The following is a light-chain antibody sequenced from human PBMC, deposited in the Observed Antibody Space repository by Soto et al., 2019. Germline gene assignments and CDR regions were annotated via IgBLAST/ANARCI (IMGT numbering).Light chain of an antibody. Sequence: QSVLTQPASVSGSPGQSITISCTGARTDVDGHDYVSWYQQHPGQAPKLMIFDVHNRPSGVSSRFSGSKSGDTASLTISGLQAEYDGDSYCCSYPASAPFYVFGPGTKLTVL. J-gene: IGLJ1*01. CDR1: RTDVDGHDY. CDR2: DVH. CDR3: CSYPASAPFYV. V-gene: IGLV2-14*03.